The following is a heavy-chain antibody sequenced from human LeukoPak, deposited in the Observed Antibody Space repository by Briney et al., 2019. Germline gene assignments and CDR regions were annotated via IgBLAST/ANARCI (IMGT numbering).Heavy chain of an antibody. CDR3: ASLTSNRVY. Sequence: GGSLRLSCAASGFTFDDYAMHWVRQAPGKGLEWVSGISWNSGSIGYADSVKGRFTISRDNAKNSLYLQMNSLRAEDTALYYCASLTSNRVYWGQGTLVTVSS. D-gene: IGHD7-27*01. CDR1: GFTFDDYA. CDR2: ISWNSGSI. J-gene: IGHJ4*02. V-gene: IGHV3-9*01.